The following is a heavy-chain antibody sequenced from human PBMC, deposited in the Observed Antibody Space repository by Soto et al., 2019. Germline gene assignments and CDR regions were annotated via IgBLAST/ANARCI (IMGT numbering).Heavy chain of an antibody. CDR1: GFTFRSYA. Sequence: GGSLRLSCEASGFTFRSYAIHWVRQAPGKGLEWVAVVSYDGSSKSYADSVKGRFTISRDNSKNTLYLQMNSLRAEDTAVYFCVRDFHPSHDFGSGSYLFEYWGQGALVTVSS. CDR2: VSYDGSSK. V-gene: IGHV3-30*04. CDR3: VRDFHPSHDFGSGSYLFEY. J-gene: IGHJ4*02. D-gene: IGHD3-10*01.